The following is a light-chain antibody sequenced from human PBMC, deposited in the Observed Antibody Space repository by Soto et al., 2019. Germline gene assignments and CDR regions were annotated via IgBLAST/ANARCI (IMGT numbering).Light chain of an antibody. J-gene: IGLJ2*01. V-gene: IGLV2-23*02. Sequence: QSALTQPASVSGSPGQSSTISCTGTSSDVGSYNLVSWYQQHPGKAPKLMIYEVSKRPSGVSNRFSGSKSGNTASLAISGLQAEDEADYYCCSYAGSSTNVVFGGGTKLTVL. CDR3: CSYAGSSTNVV. CDR2: EVS. CDR1: SSDVGSYNL.